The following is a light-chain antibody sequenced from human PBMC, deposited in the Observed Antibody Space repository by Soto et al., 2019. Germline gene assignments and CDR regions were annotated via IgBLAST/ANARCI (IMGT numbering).Light chain of an antibody. CDR1: QSGLYSSNNKNY. V-gene: IGKV4-1*01. CDR3: QQYYSTPRT. CDR2: CAS. Sequence: DIVMTQSPDSLAVSLGERATINCKSSQSGLYSSNNKNYLAWYQQKPGQPPKLLIYCASTRESGVPDRFSGSGSVTDFTLTISGLQAEDVAVYYCQQYYSTPRTFGQGTKVEIK. J-gene: IGKJ1*01.